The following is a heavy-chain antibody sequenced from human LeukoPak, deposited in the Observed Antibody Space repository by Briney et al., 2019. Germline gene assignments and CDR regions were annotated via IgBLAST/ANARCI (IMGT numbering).Heavy chain of an antibody. CDR3: ARLRYDFWSGYYTGFDY. CDR1: GGSISSGGYY. D-gene: IGHD3-3*01. J-gene: IGHJ4*02. Sequence: SQTLSLTCTVSGGSISSGGYYWSWIRQHPGMGLEWIGYIYYSGSTYYNPSLKSRVTISVDTSKNQFSLKLSSVTAADTAVYYCARLRYDFWSGYYTGFDYWGQGTLVTVSS. CDR2: IYYSGST. V-gene: IGHV4-31*03.